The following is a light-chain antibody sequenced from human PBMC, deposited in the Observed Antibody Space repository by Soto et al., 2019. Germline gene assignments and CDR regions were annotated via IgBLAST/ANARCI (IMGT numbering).Light chain of an antibody. V-gene: IGKV3-15*01. Sequence: EIVMTQSPATLSVSPGERATLSCRASQSVTSNLAWYQQKPGQAPRLLIYGASTRATGIPARFSGSGSGTEFTRTISSLQSEDFAVYYGQQYNNWPPRGTFGQGTKVEIK. J-gene: IGKJ1*01. CDR3: QQYNNWPPRGT. CDR2: GAS. CDR1: QSVTSN.